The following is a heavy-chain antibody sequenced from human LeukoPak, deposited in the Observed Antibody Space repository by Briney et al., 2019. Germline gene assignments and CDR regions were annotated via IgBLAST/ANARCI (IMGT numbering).Heavy chain of an antibody. CDR1: GGTFSSYA. Sequence: WASVKVSCKASGGTFSSYAISWVRQAPGQGLEWMGGIIPIFGTANYAQKFQGRVTITADESTSTAYMELSSLRSEDTAVYYCARGLAYCGGDCYYWGQGTLVTVSS. V-gene: IGHV1-69*13. D-gene: IGHD2-21*02. J-gene: IGHJ4*02. CDR2: IIPIFGTA. CDR3: ARGLAYCGGDCYY.